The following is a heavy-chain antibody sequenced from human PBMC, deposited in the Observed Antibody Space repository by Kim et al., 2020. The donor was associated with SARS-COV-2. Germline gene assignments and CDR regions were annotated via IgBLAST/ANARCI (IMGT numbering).Heavy chain of an antibody. D-gene: IGHD1-1*01. J-gene: IGHJ5*02. CDR1: GFTFSSYA. CDR3: ARARMATTPYNWFDP. CDR2: ISYDGSNK. V-gene: IGHV3-30*04. Sequence: GGSLRLSCAASGFTFSSYAMHWVRQAPGKGLEWVAVISYDGSNKYYADSVKGRFTISRDNSKNTLYLQMNSLRAEDTAVYYCARARMATTPYNWFDPWGQGTLVTVSS.